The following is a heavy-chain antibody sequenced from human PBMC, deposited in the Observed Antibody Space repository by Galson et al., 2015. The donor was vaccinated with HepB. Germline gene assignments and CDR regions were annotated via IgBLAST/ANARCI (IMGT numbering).Heavy chain of an antibody. CDR1: GGTFSSYA. Sequence: SCKASGGTFSSYAISWVRQAPGQGLEWMGGIIPIFGTANYAQKFQGRVTITADESTSTAYMELSSLRSEDTAVYYCARGRITMVRGVSYYFDYWGQGTLVTVSS. CDR3: ARGRITMVRGVSYYFDY. D-gene: IGHD3-10*01. V-gene: IGHV1-69*01. CDR2: IIPIFGTA. J-gene: IGHJ4*02.